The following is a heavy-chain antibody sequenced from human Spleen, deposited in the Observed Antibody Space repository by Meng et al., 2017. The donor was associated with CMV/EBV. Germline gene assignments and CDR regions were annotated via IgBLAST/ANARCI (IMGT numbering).Heavy chain of an antibody. D-gene: IGHD3-3*01. CDR1: GFSFGSYG. Sequence: GESLKISCAASGFSFGSYGMQWVRQAPGKGLEWVAFIRYDGNNKDYGDSVKGRFTVSRDNSKNMVYLQMNSLRAEDTAVYYCAKDDSAYFDFRSGYSTPPDYWGQGTLVTSPQ. CDR3: AKDDSAYFDFRSGYSTPPDY. CDR2: IRYDGNNK. J-gene: IGHJ4*02. V-gene: IGHV3-30*02.